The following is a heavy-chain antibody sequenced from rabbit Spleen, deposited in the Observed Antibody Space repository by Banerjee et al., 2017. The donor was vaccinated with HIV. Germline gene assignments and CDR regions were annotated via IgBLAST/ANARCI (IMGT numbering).Heavy chain of an antibody. D-gene: IGHD1-1*01. Sequence: QSLEESGGGLVKPGASLTLTCRASGVSFSGNSYMCWVRQAPGKGLEWIACIDTGSSGFTYFASWAKGRFTISKTSSTTVTLQMTSLTAADTATYFCARDTSSSFSSYGMDLWGPGTLVTVS. CDR2: IDTGSSGFT. V-gene: IGHV1S40*01. CDR3: ARDTSSSFSSYGMDL. CDR1: GVSFSGNSY. J-gene: IGHJ6*01.